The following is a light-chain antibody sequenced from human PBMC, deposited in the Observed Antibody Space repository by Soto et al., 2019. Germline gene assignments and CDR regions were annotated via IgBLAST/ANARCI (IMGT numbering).Light chain of an antibody. Sequence: DIQMTQSPSSLSASVGDRVTITCRASQGINNYLAWYQQKPGQLPKLLIQAASTLLSGVPSRFSGSKSGTEFTLIISSLQPEDVATYYCQKYNSAPFTFGPGTKVAIK. V-gene: IGKV1-27*01. CDR3: QKYNSAPFT. J-gene: IGKJ3*01. CDR2: AAS. CDR1: QGINNY.